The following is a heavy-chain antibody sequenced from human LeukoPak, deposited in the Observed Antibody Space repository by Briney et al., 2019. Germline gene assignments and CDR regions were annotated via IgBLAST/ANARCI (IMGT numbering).Heavy chain of an antibody. D-gene: IGHD3-22*01. CDR2: ISSSSSYI. J-gene: IGHJ4*02. Sequence: GGSLRLSCAASGFTFSNYNMNWVRQAPGKGLEWVSSISSSSSYITYADSVKGRFTISRDNSKNTLYLQMNSLRAEDTAVYYCAKDSSVYYYDSRNFDYWGQGTLVTVSS. V-gene: IGHV3-21*01. CDR1: GFTFSNYN. CDR3: AKDSSVYYYDSRNFDY.